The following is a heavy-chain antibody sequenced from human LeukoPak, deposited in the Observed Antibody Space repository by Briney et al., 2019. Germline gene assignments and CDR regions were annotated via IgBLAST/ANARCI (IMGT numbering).Heavy chain of an antibody. CDR1: GCTFTTNA. CDR2: INTNTGSP. Sequence: ASVKVSCKASGCTFTTNAMNWVRQAPGQGLEWMGWINTNTGSPTYAQGFTGRFVFSLDTSVSAAYLQIFSLEAQDTAVYYCTRGLGFCSAGSCSFDSWGQGTLVTVSS. D-gene: IGHD2-15*01. J-gene: IGHJ4*02. CDR3: TRGLGFCSAGSCSFDS. V-gene: IGHV7-4-1*01.